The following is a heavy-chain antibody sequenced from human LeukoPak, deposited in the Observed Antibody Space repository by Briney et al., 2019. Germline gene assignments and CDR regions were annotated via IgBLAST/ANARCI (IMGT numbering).Heavy chain of an antibody. J-gene: IGHJ4*02. CDR1: GFTVTTNY. CDR3: ARAYSGITMVRGVTDY. CDR2: IYSGGNT. Sequence: GGSLRLSCAASGFTVTTNYMSWVRQAPGKGLEWVSEIYSGGNTYYAASVKGRFSISRDTSKNTVFLQMNSLRAEDTAVYYCARAYSGITMVRGVTDYWGQGTLVTVSS. D-gene: IGHD3-10*01. V-gene: IGHV3-53*01.